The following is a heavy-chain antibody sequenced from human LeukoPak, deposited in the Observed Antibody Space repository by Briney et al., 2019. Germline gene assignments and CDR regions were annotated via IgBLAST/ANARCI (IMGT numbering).Heavy chain of an antibody. D-gene: IGHD4-11*01. Sequence: GGSLRLSCTASGFTFSSYWMSWVRQAPGKGLEWVSAISGSGGSTYYADSVKGRFTISRDNSKNTLYLQMNSLRAEDTAVYYCAKMAGYSNYYYYYMDVWGKGTTVTVSS. CDR1: GFTFSSYW. V-gene: IGHV3-23*01. CDR3: AKMAGYSNYYYYYMDV. J-gene: IGHJ6*03. CDR2: ISGSGGST.